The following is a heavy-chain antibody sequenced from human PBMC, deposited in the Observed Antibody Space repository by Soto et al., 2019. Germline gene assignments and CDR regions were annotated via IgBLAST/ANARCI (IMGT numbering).Heavy chain of an antibody. D-gene: IGHD3-22*01. CDR2: IIPIFGTA. J-gene: IGHJ4*02. V-gene: IGHV1-69*01. CDR3: ARARKVYYYDSSGYYQFDY. Sequence: QVQLVQSGAEVKKPGSSVKVSCKASGGTFSSYAISWVRQAPGQGLEWMGGIIPIFGTANYAQKFQGRVTITADESTSTADMELSSLRSEDTAVYYCARARKVYYYDSSGYYQFDYWGQGTLVTVSS. CDR1: GGTFSSYA.